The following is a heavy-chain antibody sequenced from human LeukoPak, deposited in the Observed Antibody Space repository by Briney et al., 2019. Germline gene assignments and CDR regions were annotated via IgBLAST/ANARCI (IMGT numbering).Heavy chain of an antibody. Sequence: GGSLRLSCAASGFTFSTHGMHWVRQAPGKGLEWVAFIRYDGINKYYADPVKGRFTISRDSFKNTLYLQMNSLRPEETAVYYCAKEGDYYGSGSYRDGFDIWGQGTRATVSS. CDR3: AKEGDYYGSGSYRDGFDI. CDR2: IRYDGINK. V-gene: IGHV3-30*02. J-gene: IGHJ3*02. D-gene: IGHD3-10*01. CDR1: GFTFSTHG.